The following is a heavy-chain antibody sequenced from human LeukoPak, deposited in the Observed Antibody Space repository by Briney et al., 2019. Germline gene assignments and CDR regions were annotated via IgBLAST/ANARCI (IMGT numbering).Heavy chain of an antibody. CDR2: ISHNGGIT. V-gene: IGHV3-23*01. D-gene: IGHD6-19*01. J-gene: IGHJ4*02. CDR3: ARYGYTSGLDY. CDR1: GFSFSSYA. Sequence: GGSLRLSCAASGFSFSSYAMSWVRRAPGKGLEWVSGISHNGGITEYAGSVKGRFTISRDNSKNTVFLQMNSLRAEDTPVYYCARYGYTSGLDYWGQGILVTVSS.